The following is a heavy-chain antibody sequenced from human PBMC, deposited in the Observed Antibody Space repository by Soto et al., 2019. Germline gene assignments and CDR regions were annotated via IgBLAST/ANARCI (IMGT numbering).Heavy chain of an antibody. J-gene: IGHJ5*02. CDR1: AYTFHTYC. CDR3: ATEMSSGWANWFDP. V-gene: IGHV1-18*04. Sequence: QVQLVQSGAEVKKPGASVKVPCKASAYTFHTYCCSWVPQAPGQGLEWMGTISGYNGNTNYAKKLQGRVTMSADTPPSSAYMELRSLRSDGTALYYCATEMSSGWANWFDPWRQGTLVTVSS. CDR2: ISGYNGNT. D-gene: IGHD6-19*01.